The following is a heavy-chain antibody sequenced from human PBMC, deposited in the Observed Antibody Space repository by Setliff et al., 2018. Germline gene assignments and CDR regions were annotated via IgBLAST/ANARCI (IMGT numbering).Heavy chain of an antibody. CDR3: ARGRNIAARLLDS. J-gene: IGHJ5*01. CDR2: ISQTGTT. Sequence: SETLSLTCTVSGGPIISSFWSWIRQPPGKGLEWIGYISQTGTTNYNPTLKSRVYMSVDTSKNQFTLKVISVTAADRAVYYCARGRNIAARLLDSWGQEPWSPSPQ. CDR1: GGPIISSF. V-gene: IGHV4-59*12. D-gene: IGHD6-6*01.